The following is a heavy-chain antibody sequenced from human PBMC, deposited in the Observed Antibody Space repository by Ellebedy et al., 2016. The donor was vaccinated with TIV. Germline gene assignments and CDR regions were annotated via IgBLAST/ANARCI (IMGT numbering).Heavy chain of an antibody. CDR3: ARDFRMYYCDY. CDR1: GFNVSGHS. D-gene: IGHD3-10*01. Sequence: GESLKISCAVSGFNVSGHSMTWVRQAPGRGLEWVSFIYSAGITYYADSVKGRFTISRDSSKNTVYLQMNSLRAEDTAVYYCARDFRMYYCDYWGQGTLVTVSS. CDR2: IYSAGIT. J-gene: IGHJ4*02. V-gene: IGHV3-53*01.